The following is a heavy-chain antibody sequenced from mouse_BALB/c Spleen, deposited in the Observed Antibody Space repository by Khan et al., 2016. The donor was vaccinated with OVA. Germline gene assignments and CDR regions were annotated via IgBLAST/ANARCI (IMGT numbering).Heavy chain of an antibody. D-gene: IGHD2-14*01. J-gene: IGHJ3*01. CDR3: ASEGGYYRSDGWFAY. Sequence: QVQLQQPGAELARPGASVKMSCKASGYTFTTYTMHWVKQRPGQGLEWIGYINPSNGYTNYNQKFKDKSTLTADKSSRTAYMQLSSLTSDYSEVYDCASEGGYYRSDGWFAYWGQGTLVTVSA. V-gene: IGHV1-4*01. CDR2: INPSNGYT. CDR1: GYTFTTYT.